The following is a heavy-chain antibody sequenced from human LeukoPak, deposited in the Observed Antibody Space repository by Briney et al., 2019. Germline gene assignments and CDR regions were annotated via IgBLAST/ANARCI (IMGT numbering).Heavy chain of an antibody. Sequence: PSETLSLTCTVSGGSISSSSYYWGWIRQPPGKGLEWIGSIYYSGSTYYIPSLKSRVTISVDTSKNQFSLKLSSVTAADTAVYYCARGKVGSTTFDYWGQGALVTVSS. V-gene: IGHV4-39*02. J-gene: IGHJ4*02. CDR2: IYYSGST. CDR3: ARGKVGSTTFDY. CDR1: GGSISSSSYY. D-gene: IGHD1-26*01.